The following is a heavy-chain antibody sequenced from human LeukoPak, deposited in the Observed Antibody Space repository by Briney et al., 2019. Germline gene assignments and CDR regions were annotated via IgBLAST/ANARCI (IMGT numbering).Heavy chain of an antibody. CDR1: GYTFTSYD. CDR2: MNPNSGNT. J-gene: IGHJ6*03. D-gene: IGHD6-19*01. Sequence: ASVKVSCKASGYTFTSYDINWVRQATGQGLEWMGWMNPNSGNTGYAQKFQGRVTMTRNTSISTAYMELSSLRSEDTAVYYCARGLSSGSYYYYYYMDVWGKGTMVTVSS. V-gene: IGHV1-8*01. CDR3: ARGLSSGSYYYYYYMDV.